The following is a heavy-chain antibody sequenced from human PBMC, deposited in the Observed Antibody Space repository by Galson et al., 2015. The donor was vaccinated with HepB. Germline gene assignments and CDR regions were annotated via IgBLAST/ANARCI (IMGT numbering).Heavy chain of an antibody. V-gene: IGHV1-2*02. CDR1: GYTLTDFY. Sequence: SVKVSCKGSGYTLTDFYMHWVRQAPGQGLEWMGWIRPNGGGTNYAQKFQDRVTMTTDTSTTTAYMELSGLRSDDTAVYYCARDLFPDPDWFDPWGQGTLVTVSS. J-gene: IGHJ5*02. D-gene: IGHD1-14*01. CDR3: ARDLFPDPDWFDP. CDR2: IRPNGGGT.